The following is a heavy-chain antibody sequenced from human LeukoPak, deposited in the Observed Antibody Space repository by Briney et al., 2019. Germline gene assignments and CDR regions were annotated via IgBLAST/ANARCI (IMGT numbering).Heavy chain of an antibody. V-gene: IGHV1-46*01. CDR1: GYTFTSYY. CDR3: ARDRGDYGVSYYFDY. Sequence: ASVKVSCKAFGYTFTSYYIHWVRQAPGQGLEWMGIINPSGGSTSYAQKFQGRVTMTRDTSTSTVYMELSSLRSEDTAVYYCARDRGDYGVSYYFDYWGEGTLVTVSS. J-gene: IGHJ4*02. D-gene: IGHD4-17*01. CDR2: INPSGGST.